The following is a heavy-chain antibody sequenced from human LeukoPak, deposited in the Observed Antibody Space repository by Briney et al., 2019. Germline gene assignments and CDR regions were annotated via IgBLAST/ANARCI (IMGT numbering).Heavy chain of an antibody. V-gene: IGHV3-30*03. D-gene: IGHD5-18*01. CDR3: AREGDTAMVTVDY. CDR1: GFTFSNYG. CDR2: ISYDGNNK. Sequence: GGSLRLSCAASGFTFSNYGIHWVRQAPGKGLEWVAVISYDGNNKYYADSVKGRFTISRDNSKNTLFLQMNSLRAEDTAVYYCAREGDTAMVTVDYWGQGTLVTVSS. J-gene: IGHJ4*02.